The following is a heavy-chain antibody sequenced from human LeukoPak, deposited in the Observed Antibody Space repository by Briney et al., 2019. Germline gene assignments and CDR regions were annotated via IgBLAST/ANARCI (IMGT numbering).Heavy chain of an antibody. V-gene: IGHV3-66*01. CDR3: ARGYPTYCSGGSCYSGAFDI. J-gene: IGHJ3*02. D-gene: IGHD2-15*01. Sequence: GGSLRLSCAASGFTFSNDWMTWVRQAPGKGLEWVSVIYSGGSTYYADSVKGRFTISRDNSKNTLYLQMNSLRAEDTAVYYCARGYPTYCSGGSCYSGAFDIWGQGAMVTVSS. CDR2: IYSGGST. CDR1: GFTFSNDW.